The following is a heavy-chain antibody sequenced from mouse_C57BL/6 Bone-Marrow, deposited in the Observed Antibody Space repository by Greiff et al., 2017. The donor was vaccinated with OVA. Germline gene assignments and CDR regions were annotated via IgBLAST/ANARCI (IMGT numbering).Heavy chain of an antibody. D-gene: IGHD1-1*01. J-gene: IGHJ3*01. CDR3: ARRVVTTVVEAWFAY. Sequence: QVQLQQPGAELVKPGASVKLSCKASGYTFTSYWMHWVKQRPGQGLEWIGMIHPNSGSTNYNEKFKSKATLTVDKSSSTAYMQLSSLTSEDSAVYYWARRVVTTVVEAWFAYWGQGTLVTVSA. CDR2: IHPNSGST. V-gene: IGHV1-64*01. CDR1: GYTFTSYW.